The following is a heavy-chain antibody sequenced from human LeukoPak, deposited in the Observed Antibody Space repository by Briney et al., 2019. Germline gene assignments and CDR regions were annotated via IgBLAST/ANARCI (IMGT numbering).Heavy chain of an antibody. CDR3: ARETDYYDSSGYYSSRYYFDY. V-gene: IGHV4-61*02. Sequence: SETLSLTCTVSGGSISSGSYYWSWIRQPAGKGLEWIGRIYTSGSTNYNPSLKSRVTISVDTSKNQFSLKLSSVTAADTAVYYCARETDYYDSSGYYSSRYYFDYWGQGTLVTVSS. CDR1: GGSISSGSYY. J-gene: IGHJ4*02. CDR2: IYTSGST. D-gene: IGHD3-22*01.